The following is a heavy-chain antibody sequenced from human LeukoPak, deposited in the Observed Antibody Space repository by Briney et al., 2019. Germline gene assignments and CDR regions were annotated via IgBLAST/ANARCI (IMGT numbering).Heavy chain of an antibody. D-gene: IGHD3-22*01. J-gene: IGHJ4*02. V-gene: IGHV1-2*02. CDR2: INPNSGGT. CDR1: GYTFTGYY. Sequence: ASVKVSCKASGYTFTGYYMHWVRQAPGQGLEWMGWINPNSGGTNYAQKFQGRVTMTRDTSISTAYMELSRLRSDDTAVYYCARGDYYDSSGYHYFDYWGQGTLVTVSS. CDR3: ARGDYYDSSGYHYFDY.